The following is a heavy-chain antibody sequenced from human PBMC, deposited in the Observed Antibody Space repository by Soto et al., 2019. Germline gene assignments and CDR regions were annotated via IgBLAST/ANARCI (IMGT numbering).Heavy chain of an antibody. CDR2: ISSSSSTI. D-gene: IGHD6-13*01. Sequence: EVQLVESGGGLVKPGGSLRLSCAASGFTFSSDSMNWVRQAPGKGLEWVSYISSSSSTIYYADSVKGRFTISRDNAKNSLYRQMNSLRAEDTAVYYCARHPERIAEIGWFYPWGQGTLGTVAS. CDR3: ARHPERIAEIGWFYP. J-gene: IGHJ5*02. CDR1: GFTFSSDS. V-gene: IGHV3-48*01.